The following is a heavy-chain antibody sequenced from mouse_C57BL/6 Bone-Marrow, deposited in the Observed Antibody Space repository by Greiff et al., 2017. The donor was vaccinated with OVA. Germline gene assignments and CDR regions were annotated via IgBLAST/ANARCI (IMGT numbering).Heavy chain of an antibody. Sequence: VQVVESGAELAKPGASVKLSCKASGYTFTSYWMHWVKQRPGQGLEWIGYINPSSGYTKYNQKFKDKATLTADKSSSTAYMQLSSLTYEDSAVYYCARRGYYYYGSVYYAMDYWGQGTSVTVSS. V-gene: IGHV1-7*01. D-gene: IGHD1-1*01. CDR3: ARRGYYYYGSVYYAMDY. J-gene: IGHJ4*01. CDR2: INPSSGYT. CDR1: GYTFTSYW.